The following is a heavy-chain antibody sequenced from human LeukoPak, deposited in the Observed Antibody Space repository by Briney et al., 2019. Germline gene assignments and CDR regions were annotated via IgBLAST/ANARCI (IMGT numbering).Heavy chain of an antibody. V-gene: IGHV4-59*10. CDR3: ARTQTRFKQYCSSTSCPIEDY. CDR1: GGSFSGYY. J-gene: IGHJ4*02. Sequence: SETLSLTCAVYGGSFSGYYWSWIRQPAGKGLEWIGRIYTSGSTNYNPSLKSRVTISVDTSKNQFSLKLSSVTAADTAVYYCARTQTRFKQYCSSTSCPIEDYWGQGTLVTVSS. D-gene: IGHD2-2*01. CDR2: IYTSGST.